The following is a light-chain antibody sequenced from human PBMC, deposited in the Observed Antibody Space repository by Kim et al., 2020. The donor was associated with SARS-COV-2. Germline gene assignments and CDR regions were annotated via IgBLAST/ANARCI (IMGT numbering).Light chain of an antibody. V-gene: IGLV2-14*03. CDR2: DVQ. J-gene: IGLJ1*01. Sequence: GQSITISCTGTSRDIGTYNFVAWYQQYPGKAPKLIIYDVQNRPSGVSNRFSGSKSGNTAYLTISGLQAEDEADYYCSSDRTGDTYVFGTGTKVTVL. CDR1: SRDIGTYNF. CDR3: SSDRTGDTYV.